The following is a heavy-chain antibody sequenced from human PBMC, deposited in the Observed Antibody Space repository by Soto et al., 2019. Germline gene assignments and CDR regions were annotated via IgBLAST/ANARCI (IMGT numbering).Heavy chain of an antibody. CDR3: ARCPLMITPEAVVPQNMDV. CDR1: GGSISSGGYY. D-gene: IGHD3-16*01. V-gene: IGHV4-31*03. CDR2: IYYSGST. J-gene: IGHJ6*03. Sequence: SETLSLTCTVSGGSISSGGYYWSWIRQHPGKGLEWIGYIYYSGSTYYNPSLKSRVTISVDTSKNQFSLKLSSVTAADTAVYYCARCPLMITPEAVVPQNMDVWGKGTTVTVSS.